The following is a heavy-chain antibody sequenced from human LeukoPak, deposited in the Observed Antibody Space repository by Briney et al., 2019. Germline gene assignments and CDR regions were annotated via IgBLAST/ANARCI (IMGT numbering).Heavy chain of an antibody. CDR1: GGSISSRSCC. V-gene: IGHV4-39*01. CDR3: ARQVYSGTHYFDY. Sequence: SETLSLTCTVSGGSISSRSCCWGWIRQPPGKGLEWIGTIYYSGSTYYNPSLKSRVTISVDTSKNQFSLRLSSVTAADTAVYYCARQVYSGTHYFDYWGQGTLVTVSS. D-gene: IGHD1-26*01. J-gene: IGHJ4*02. CDR2: IYYSGST.